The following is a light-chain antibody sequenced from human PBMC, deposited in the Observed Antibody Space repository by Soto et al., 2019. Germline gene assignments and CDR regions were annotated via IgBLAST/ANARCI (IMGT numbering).Light chain of an antibody. J-gene: IGLJ1*01. Sequence: QSVLTQPRSVSGSPGQSVTISCTGTSSDVGGYNYVSWYQQHPGKAPKLMIYDVSKRPSGVPGRFSGSKSGNTASLTISGLQAEDEADYYCCSYAGRSTLYVLGTGTKVTVL. CDR2: DVS. CDR1: SSDVGGYNY. CDR3: CSYAGRSTLYV. V-gene: IGLV2-11*01.